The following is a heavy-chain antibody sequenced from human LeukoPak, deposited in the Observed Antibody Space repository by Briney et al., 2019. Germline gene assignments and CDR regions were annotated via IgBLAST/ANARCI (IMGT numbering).Heavy chain of an antibody. D-gene: IGHD3-9*01. CDR1: GGSISSYY. J-gene: IGHJ4*02. CDR2: IYYSGST. CDR3: ARARYDILTGYYEYYFDY. Sequence: SETLSLTCTVSGGSISSYYWSWIRQPPGKGLEWIGYIYYSGSTNYNPSLRSRVTISVDTSKNQFSLKLSSVTAADTAVYYCARARYDILTGYYEYYFDYWGQGTLVTVSS. V-gene: IGHV4-59*01.